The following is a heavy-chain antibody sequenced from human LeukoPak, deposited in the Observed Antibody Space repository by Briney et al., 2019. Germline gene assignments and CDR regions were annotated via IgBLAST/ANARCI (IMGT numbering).Heavy chain of an antibody. CDR2: IYYSGST. D-gene: IGHD5-24*01. Sequence: SETLSLTCTVTGGSISSYYWSWIRQPPGKGLEWIGYIYYSGSTNYNPSLKSRVTISVDTSKNQFSLKLSSVTAADTAVYYCARVPNTEMATSEGAIDIWGQGTMVTVSS. CDR1: GGSISSYY. J-gene: IGHJ3*02. V-gene: IGHV4-59*01. CDR3: ARVPNTEMATSEGAIDI.